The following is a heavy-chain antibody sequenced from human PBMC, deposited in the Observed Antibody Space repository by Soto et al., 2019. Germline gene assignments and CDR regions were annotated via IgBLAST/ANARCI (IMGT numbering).Heavy chain of an antibody. CDR3: AKNSGSYYYYGMDV. V-gene: IGHV3-23*01. J-gene: IGHJ6*02. Sequence: GGSLRLSCAASGFTFSSYAMSWVRQAPGKGLEWVSAISGSGGSTYYADSVKGRFTISRDNSKNTLYLQMNSLRAEDTALYYCAKNSGSYYYYGMDVWGQGTTVTVSS. D-gene: IGHD1-26*01. CDR2: ISGSGGST. CDR1: GFTFSSYA.